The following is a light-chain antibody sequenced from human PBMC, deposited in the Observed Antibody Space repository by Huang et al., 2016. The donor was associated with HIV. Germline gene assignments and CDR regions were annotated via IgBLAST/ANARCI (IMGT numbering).Light chain of an antibody. V-gene: IGKV4-1*01. Sequence: DIVMTQSPDSLAVSLGERATINCKSSQNVLYSSNNKNYLAWYQQKPGQPPKWLLYWASTRDAGVPDRFSGSGSGTDFTLTISSLQAEDVAVYYCQQYYNVPWTFGQGTKVEIK. CDR2: WAS. J-gene: IGKJ1*01. CDR1: QNVLYSSNNKNY. CDR3: QQYYNVPWT.